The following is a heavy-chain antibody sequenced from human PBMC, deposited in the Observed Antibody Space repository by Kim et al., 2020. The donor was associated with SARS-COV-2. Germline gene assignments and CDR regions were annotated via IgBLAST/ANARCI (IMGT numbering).Heavy chain of an antibody. CDR3: AKDYGGLEWELRLDY. J-gene: IGHJ4*02. V-gene: IGHV3-23*01. D-gene: IGHD1-26*01. CDR2: ISGSGGST. Sequence: GGSLRLSCAASGFTFSSYAMSWVRQAPGKGLEWVSAISGSGGSTYYADSVKGRFTISRDNSKNTLYLQMNSLRAEDTAVYYCAKDYGGLEWELRLDYWGQGTLVTVSS. CDR1: GFTFSSYA.